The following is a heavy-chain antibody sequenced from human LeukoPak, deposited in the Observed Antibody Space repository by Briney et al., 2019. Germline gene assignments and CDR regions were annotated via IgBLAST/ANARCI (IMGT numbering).Heavy chain of an antibody. V-gene: IGHV1-69*01. D-gene: IGHD1-26*01. Sequence: SVKVSCKASGGTFSSYAISWVRQAPGQGLEWMGGIIPIFGTANYAQKFQGRVTITADESTSTAYMELSSLRSEDTAVYYCATIIVGNYYYYGMDVWGQGTTATVSS. CDR2: IIPIFGTA. CDR3: ATIIVGNYYYYGMDV. J-gene: IGHJ6*02. CDR1: GGTFSSYA.